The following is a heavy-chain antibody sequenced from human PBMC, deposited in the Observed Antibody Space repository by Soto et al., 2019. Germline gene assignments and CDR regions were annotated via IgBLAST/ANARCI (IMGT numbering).Heavy chain of an antibody. CDR3: ARGGAASGTYYDYGMDV. D-gene: IGHD3-3*01. J-gene: IGHJ6*02. CDR1: GDSVSSGSYY. V-gene: IGHV4-61*01. Sequence: QVQLQESGPGLVKPSETLSLTCTVSGDSVSSGSYYWSWIRQPPGQGLEWIAYISYSGSTNYNPPLKARVTISVDTSKRQFSLRVRSATAADTAVYYCARGGAASGTYYDYGMDVCGQGTTVTVSS. CDR2: ISYSGST.